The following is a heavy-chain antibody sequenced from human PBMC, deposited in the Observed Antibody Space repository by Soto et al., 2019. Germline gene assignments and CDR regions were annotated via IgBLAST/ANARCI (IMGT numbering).Heavy chain of an antibody. CDR3: ARGNWNYYYGFDV. Sequence: GGSLRLSCAASEFTFDKYYMTWVRQAPGKGPEWVANIKPDGSEQYYVDSVKGRFTISRDNANNSLYLQMNSLRAEDTAVYFCARGNWNYYYGFDVWGQGTTVTSP. CDR1: EFTFDKYY. J-gene: IGHJ6*02. D-gene: IGHD1-20*01. V-gene: IGHV3-7*01. CDR2: IKPDGSEQ.